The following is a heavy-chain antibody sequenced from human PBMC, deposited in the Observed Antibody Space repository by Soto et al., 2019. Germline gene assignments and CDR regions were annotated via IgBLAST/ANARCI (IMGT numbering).Heavy chain of an antibody. CDR3: ATSVNSAMAFDY. CDR2: INPNGGST. Sequence: QVQLVQSGAEVKKPGASVKVSCKASGYTFTHYYIHWVRQAPGQGLDWMGIINPNGGSTTYAQKFRAGFTMTRDTSTSTVYMELTSLRSADSAVYYCATSVNSAMAFDYWGQGTLVTVSS. J-gene: IGHJ4*02. CDR1: GYTFTHYY. V-gene: IGHV1-46*01. D-gene: IGHD5-18*01.